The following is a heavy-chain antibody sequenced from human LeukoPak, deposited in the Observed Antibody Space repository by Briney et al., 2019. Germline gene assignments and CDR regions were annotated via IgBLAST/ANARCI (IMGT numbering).Heavy chain of an antibody. CDR2: VHHSGSA. CDR1: GGSISNYY. D-gene: IGHD6-13*01. CDR3: ARVDRAAAGRPFDY. Sequence: PSENLSLTCTVSGGSISNYYWSWIRQPPGKGLEWIGYVHHSGSANYNPSLKSRVTISVDTSKNQFSLNLSSVTAADTALYYCARVDRAAAGRPFDYWGQGTLVTVSS. V-gene: IGHV4-59*01. J-gene: IGHJ4*02.